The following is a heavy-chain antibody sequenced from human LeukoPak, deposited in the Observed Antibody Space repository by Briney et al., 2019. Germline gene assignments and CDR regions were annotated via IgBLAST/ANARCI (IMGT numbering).Heavy chain of an antibody. J-gene: IGHJ6*03. V-gene: IGHV3-15*01. CDR1: GFTFSNAW. D-gene: IGHD2-15*01. CDR3: TTGAVVVAATTNYYYYYMDV. Sequence: GGSLRLSCAASGFTFSNAWMSWVRQAPGKGLEWVGRIKSKTDGGTTDYAAPVKGRFTISRDDSKNTLYLQMNSLKTEDTAVYYCTTGAVVVAATTNYYYYYMDVWGKGTTVTISS. CDR2: IKSKTDGGTT.